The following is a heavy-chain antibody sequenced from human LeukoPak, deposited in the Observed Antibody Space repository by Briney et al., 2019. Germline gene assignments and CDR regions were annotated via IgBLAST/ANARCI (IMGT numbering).Heavy chain of an antibody. CDR3: ARSLYSSSPHDAFDI. CDR1: GFTFGSSA. V-gene: IGHV3-23*01. J-gene: IGHJ3*02. D-gene: IGHD6-6*01. Sequence: PGGSLRLSCAVSGFTFGSSAMSWVRQAPGKGLDWVSAISAVGGGTYFADSVKGRFTISRDNSKNTVYLQMDNLRAEDTGVYYCARSLYSSSPHDAFDIRGQGTMVSVSS. CDR2: ISAVGGGT.